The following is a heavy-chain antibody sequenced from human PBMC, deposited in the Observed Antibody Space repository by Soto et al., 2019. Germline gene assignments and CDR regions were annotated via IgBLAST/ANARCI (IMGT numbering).Heavy chain of an antibody. D-gene: IGHD2-15*01. CDR2: IYWDDDK. Sequence: QITLKESGPTLVKPTQTLTLTCTFSGFSLSTSGVGVGWIRQPPGKALEWIAVIYWDDDKRYRPSLKSRLTNTKDTSKNQLVLTVTNIDPVDTATYYCALKRWSNFDYWGQGTLVTVSS. J-gene: IGHJ4*02. CDR3: ALKRWSNFDY. V-gene: IGHV2-5*02. CDR1: GFSLSTSGVG.